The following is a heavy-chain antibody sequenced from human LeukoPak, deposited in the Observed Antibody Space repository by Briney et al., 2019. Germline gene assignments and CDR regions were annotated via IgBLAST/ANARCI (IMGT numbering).Heavy chain of an antibody. CDR1: GFTFSSYS. Sequence: KSGGSLRLSCAASGFTFSSYSMNWVRQAPGKGLEWVSSISSSSSYIYYADSVKGRFTISRDNAKNSLYLQMNSLRAEDTAVYYCARDAGITMIVVDAFDIWGQGTMVTVSS. CDR3: ARDAGITMIVVDAFDI. D-gene: IGHD3-22*01. V-gene: IGHV3-21*01. CDR2: ISSSSSYI. J-gene: IGHJ3*02.